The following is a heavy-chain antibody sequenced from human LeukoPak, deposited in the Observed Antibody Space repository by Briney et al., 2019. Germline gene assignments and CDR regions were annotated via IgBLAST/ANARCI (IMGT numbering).Heavy chain of an antibody. D-gene: IGHD1-26*01. Sequence: SETLSLTCTVPGGSISSSNYYWGWIRQPPGKGLEWIATISYSGSTYYNASVKSRVTISRDTPKNQFSLSLNSVTAADTAVYYCVRVKGGSISDSWGQGTLVTVSS. CDR2: ISYSGST. V-gene: IGHV4-39*07. CDR3: VRVKGGSISDS. J-gene: IGHJ4*02. CDR1: GGSISSSNYY.